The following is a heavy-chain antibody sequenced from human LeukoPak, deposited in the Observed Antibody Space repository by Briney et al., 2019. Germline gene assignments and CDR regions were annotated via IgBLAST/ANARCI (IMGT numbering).Heavy chain of an antibody. V-gene: IGHV3-74*01. CDR1: GFTLYTFGSYW. Sequence: PGGSLRLSCAASGFTLYTFGSYWMHWVRQAPGKGLVWVSVIHNDGSGTNYADSLKGRTTISRDNAKNTLYLQMTSLGAEDMGVYYCVRGGFGHAMDVWGQGATVIVSS. D-gene: IGHD3-10*01. CDR2: IHNDGSGT. CDR3: VRGGFGHAMDV. J-gene: IGHJ6*02.